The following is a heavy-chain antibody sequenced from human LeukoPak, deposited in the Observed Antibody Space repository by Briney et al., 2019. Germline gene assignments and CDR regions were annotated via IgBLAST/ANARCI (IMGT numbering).Heavy chain of an antibody. Sequence: GASVKVSCKASGYTFTGDYIHWVRQAPGQGLEWMGWINPNSGGTKYAQKFQGWVTMTRDTSISTAYMELSSLRSDDTAVYYCARGSQDYYGSGTYYYDYWGQGTLVTVSS. CDR2: INPNSGGT. D-gene: IGHD3-10*01. V-gene: IGHV1-2*04. J-gene: IGHJ4*02. CDR3: ARGSQDYYGSGTYYYDY. CDR1: GYTFTGDY.